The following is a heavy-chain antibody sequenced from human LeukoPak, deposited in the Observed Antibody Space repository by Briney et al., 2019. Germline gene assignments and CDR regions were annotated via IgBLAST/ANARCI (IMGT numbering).Heavy chain of an antibody. CDR3: AKDQLWAHFDY. J-gene: IGHJ4*02. CDR2: ISGSDGSA. D-gene: IGHD5-18*01. Sequence: GGSLRLSCAASGFTFSSYAMSWVRQAPGKGLEWVSAISGSDGSAYYADSVKGRFTISRDKSKNTLYLQMNSLRAEDTAVYYCAKDQLWAHFDYWGQGTLVTVSS. CDR1: GFTFSSYA. V-gene: IGHV3-23*01.